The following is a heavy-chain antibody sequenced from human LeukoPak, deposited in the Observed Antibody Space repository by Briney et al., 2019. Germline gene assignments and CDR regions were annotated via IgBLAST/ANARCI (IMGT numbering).Heavy chain of an antibody. D-gene: IGHD3-10*01. CDR1: GGSINTYC. J-gene: IGHJ6*03. CDR2: IYYSGST. CDR3: ARNGLWFGENYMDV. Sequence: SETLSLTCTVSGGSINTYCWTWVRQPPGKGLEWIGYIYYSGSTNYNPSLKSRVTISVDTSKNQFSLKLSSVTAADTAVYHCARNGLWFGENYMDVLGKGTTVTVSS. V-gene: IGHV4-59*01.